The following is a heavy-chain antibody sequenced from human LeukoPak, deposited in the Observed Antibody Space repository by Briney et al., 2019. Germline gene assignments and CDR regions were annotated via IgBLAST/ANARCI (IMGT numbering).Heavy chain of an antibody. CDR3: ATGSGSLNWFDP. Sequence: PSQTLSLTCTVSGGSISSGSYYWSWIRQPPGKGLEWIGYIYYSGSTKYNPSLKSRVTISVDTSKNQFSLKLTSVTAADTAVYYCATGSGSLNWFDPWGQGTLVTVSS. V-gene: IGHV4-61*01. CDR2: IYYSGST. CDR1: GGSISSGSYY. J-gene: IGHJ5*02. D-gene: IGHD3-10*01.